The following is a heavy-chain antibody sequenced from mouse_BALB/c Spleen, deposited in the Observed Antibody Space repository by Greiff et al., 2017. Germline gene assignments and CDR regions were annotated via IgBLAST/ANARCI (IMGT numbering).Heavy chain of an antibody. Sequence: EVHLVESGGGLVKPGGSLKLSCAASGFTFSDYYMYWVRQTPEKRLEWVATISDGGSYTYYPDSVKGRFTISRDNAKNNLYLQMSSLKSEDTAMYYCARERYGSSRYAMDYWGQGTSVTVSS. CDR1: GFTFSDYY. V-gene: IGHV5-4*02. CDR2: ISDGGSYT. D-gene: IGHD1-1*01. CDR3: ARERYGSSRYAMDY. J-gene: IGHJ4*01.